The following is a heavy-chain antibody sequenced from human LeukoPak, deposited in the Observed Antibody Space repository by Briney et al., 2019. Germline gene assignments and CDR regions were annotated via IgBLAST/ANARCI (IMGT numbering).Heavy chain of an antibody. D-gene: IGHD2-21*01. V-gene: IGHV3-23*01. J-gene: IGHJ3*02. CDR3: ANVVVVLSIDAFDI. Sequence: GRSLRLSCAASGFTLSASAMHWVRQASGEGLEWVSGITGSGGSTYYAHSVQGRFTISRDNSKNTLHLQMNSLRAEDTADYYCANVVVVLSIDAFDIWGQGTMVTVSS. CDR1: GFTLSASA. CDR2: ITGSGGST.